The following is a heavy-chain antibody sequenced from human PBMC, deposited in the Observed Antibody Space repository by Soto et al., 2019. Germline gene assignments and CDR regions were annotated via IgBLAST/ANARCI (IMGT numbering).Heavy chain of an antibody. D-gene: IGHD3-22*01. V-gene: IGHV3-23*01. CDR1: GFTFSNYG. CDR2: ISGSGADT. Sequence: EVQLLESGGGLVQPGGSLRLSCAASGFTFSNYGMSWVRQAQGTGREWVSAISGSGADTNYADSVKGRYTISRDNSKITLFLQMNSLRGEDTAVYYCAKGSPDSGGYHFFFDYWGQGTLVTVSS. CDR3: AKGSPDSGGYHFFFDY. J-gene: IGHJ4*02.